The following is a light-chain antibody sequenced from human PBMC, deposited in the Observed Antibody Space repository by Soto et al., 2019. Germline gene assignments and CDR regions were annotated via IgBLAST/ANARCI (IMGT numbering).Light chain of an antibody. Sequence: DLPMTQSPSALTASVGDRVTITCRVSQSISSWLAWYQQKPGKAPKLLIYDASSLESGVPSRFSGSGSGTEFTLTISSLQPDDFATDYCHQYNSSPGVTFGPGTKVDIK. CDR3: HQYNSSPGVT. CDR2: DAS. CDR1: QSISSW. J-gene: IGKJ3*01. V-gene: IGKV1-5*01.